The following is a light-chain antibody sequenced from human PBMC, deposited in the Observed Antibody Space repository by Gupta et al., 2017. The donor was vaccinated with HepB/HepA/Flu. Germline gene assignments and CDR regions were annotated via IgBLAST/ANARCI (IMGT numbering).Light chain of an antibody. Sequence: DIVMTQSPDSLAMSLGERATLNCKSSQSFLYNSNNKDYLPWSQQKLGQPPKVLIHWASTRESGVPDRFSGSGSATDFTLTSSSLQTEDVAVYYCQLYDSTPRTFGQGTKVEIK. CDR3: QLYDSTPRT. J-gene: IGKJ1*01. V-gene: IGKV4-1*01. CDR2: WAS. CDR1: QSFLYNSNNKDY.